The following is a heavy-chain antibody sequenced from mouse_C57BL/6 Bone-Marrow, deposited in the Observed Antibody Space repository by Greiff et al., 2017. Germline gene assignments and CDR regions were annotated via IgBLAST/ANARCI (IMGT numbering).Heavy chain of an antibody. D-gene: IGHD1-1*01. V-gene: IGHV1-62-2*01. CDR2: FYPGSGSI. CDR1: GYTFTEYT. J-gene: IGHJ2*01. Sequence: VKLQESGAELVKPGASVKLSCKASGYTFTEYTIHWVKQRSGQGLEWIGWFYPGSGSIKYNEKFKDKAPLTADKSSSTVFMELSRLTSEDSAVYFCARHEDRRYPDYFDYWGQGTTLTGSS. CDR3: ARHEDRRYPDYFDY.